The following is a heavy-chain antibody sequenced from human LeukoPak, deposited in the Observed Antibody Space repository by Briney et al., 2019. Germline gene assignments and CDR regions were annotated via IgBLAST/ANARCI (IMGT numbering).Heavy chain of an antibody. Sequence: GGSLRLSCAASGFTFSSYIMDWVRQAPGKGLEWVSSISSSSSYIYYADSVKGRFTISRDNAKNSLYLQMNSLRAEDTAVYYCARDPHPRTPHFDYWGQGTLVTVSS. CDR2: ISSSSSYI. V-gene: IGHV3-21*01. D-gene: IGHD1-14*01. J-gene: IGHJ4*02. CDR1: GFTFSSYI. CDR3: ARDPHPRTPHFDY.